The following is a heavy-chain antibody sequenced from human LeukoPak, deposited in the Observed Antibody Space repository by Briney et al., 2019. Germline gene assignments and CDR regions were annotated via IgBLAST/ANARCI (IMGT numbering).Heavy chain of an antibody. CDR2: ISYDGSNK. Sequence: GRSLRLSCAASGCTFNSYAMHWVRQAPGKGLEGVAIISYDGSNKYYVDSVKGRFTISRDNSKNTLFLQMNSLRAEDTAMYYCARDLISGSHYWGQGTLVTVSS. V-gene: IGHV3-30*01. J-gene: IGHJ4*02. CDR3: ARDLISGSHY. D-gene: IGHD1-26*01. CDR1: GCTFNSYA.